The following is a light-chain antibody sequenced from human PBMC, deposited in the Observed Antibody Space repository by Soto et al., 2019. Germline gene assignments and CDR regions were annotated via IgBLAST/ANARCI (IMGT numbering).Light chain of an antibody. V-gene: IGKV3-15*01. CDR1: QGIGGT. CDR2: DTS. J-gene: IGKJ4*01. Sequence: MTQSPSSLSVSAGESTTLTCRASQGIGGTLAWFQHKPGKAPRHLIQDTSTLPTGVPTRFSGSRSGAEFILTINSLQSEDFAVYFCLPFYSLPLTFGRGTKVDIK. CDR3: LPFYSLPLT.